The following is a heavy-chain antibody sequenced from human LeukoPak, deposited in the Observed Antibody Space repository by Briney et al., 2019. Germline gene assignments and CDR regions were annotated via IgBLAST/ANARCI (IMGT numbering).Heavy chain of an antibody. CDR1: GFTFSSYA. Sequence: GGSLRLSCATSGFTFSSYAMHWVRQAPGKGLEWVAVVSYDGSNKAYADSVKGRFTISRDNSKNTLYLQMNSLRAKDTAVYYCAKGTVARFGEGDAFDIWGQGTRVSVSS. J-gene: IGHJ3*02. D-gene: IGHD3-16*01. CDR3: AKGTVARFGEGDAFDI. CDR2: VSYDGSNK. V-gene: IGHV3-30*04.